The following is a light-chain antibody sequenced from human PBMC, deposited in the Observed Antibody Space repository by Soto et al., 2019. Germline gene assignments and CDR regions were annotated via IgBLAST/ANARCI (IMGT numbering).Light chain of an antibody. Sequence: DIQMTQSPSSLSASVGDRVTITCRASHGIRNDLGCYQQKAWKGAKRLIYAASGLQSGVPSRFSGSRSGTEFTPTSSSLQPEHFANSYCLQHNSYPLTFAGRTKLQI. CDR2: AAS. CDR3: LQHNSYPLT. J-gene: IGKJ4*01. CDR1: HGIRND. V-gene: IGKV1-17*01.